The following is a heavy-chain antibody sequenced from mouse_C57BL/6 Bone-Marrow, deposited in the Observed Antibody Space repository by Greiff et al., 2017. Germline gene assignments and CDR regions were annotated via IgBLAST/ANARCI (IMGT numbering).Heavy chain of an antibody. D-gene: IGHD2-12*01. CDR3: ARGPFGRYPYYYTMYY. CDR1: GYTFTSYW. V-gene: IGHV1-64*01. J-gene: IGHJ4*01. CDR2: IHPDSGGT. Sequence: QVQLKQSGAELVKPGASVKLSCKASGYTFTSYWMHWVKQRPGQGLEWIGMIHPDSGGTHYNEKFKSKATMTADTSSSTAYLQLSSLTSGDSAVYYCARGPFGRYPYYYTMYYWGQGNSATGSS.